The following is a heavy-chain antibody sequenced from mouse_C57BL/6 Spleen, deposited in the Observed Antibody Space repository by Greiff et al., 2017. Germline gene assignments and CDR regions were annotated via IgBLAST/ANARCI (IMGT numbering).Heavy chain of an antibody. Sequence: DVQLVESGPGLVKPSQSLSLTCSVTGYSITSGYYWNWIRQFPGNKLEWMGYISYDGSNNYNPSPQNPISITRDTAKNQFFLKLNSVTTEDTATYYCAREPCGSRGFDDWGQGTTLTVSS. CDR1: GYSITSGYY. D-gene: IGHD1-1*01. CDR2: ISYDGSN. J-gene: IGHJ2*01. V-gene: IGHV3-6*01. CDR3: AREPCGSRGFDD.